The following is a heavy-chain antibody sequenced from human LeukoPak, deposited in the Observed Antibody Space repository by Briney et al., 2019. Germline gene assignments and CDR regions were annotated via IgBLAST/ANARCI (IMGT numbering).Heavy chain of an antibody. Sequence: PGESLRLSCAASGLIFRSYWMHWVRQAPGKGLVWVSTINSGGSSTTYADSVKGRFTISRDNAKNTLYLQMNSLRVEDTVVYYCARGPPWYFDLWGRGTLVTVSS. D-gene: IGHD6-25*01. CDR3: ARGPPWYFDL. V-gene: IGHV3-74*01. CDR2: INSGGSST. CDR1: GLIFRSYW. J-gene: IGHJ2*01.